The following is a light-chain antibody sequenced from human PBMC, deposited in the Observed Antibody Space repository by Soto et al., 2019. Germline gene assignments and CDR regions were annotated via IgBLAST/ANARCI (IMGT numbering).Light chain of an antibody. CDR2: DAS. Sequence: TVLTQSPATPPLSPGERATLSCRASRSVTDYLAWYQQKPGQAPRLLIYDASNRATGIPARFSGSGSGTDFTLTISSLEPEDFAIYYCQQYGGSPITFGLGTRLEIK. CDR1: RSVTDY. J-gene: IGKJ5*01. V-gene: IGKV3-11*01. CDR3: QQYGGSPIT.